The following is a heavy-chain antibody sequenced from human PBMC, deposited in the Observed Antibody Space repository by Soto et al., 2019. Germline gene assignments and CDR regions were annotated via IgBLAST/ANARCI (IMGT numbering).Heavy chain of an antibody. Sequence: EVQLVESGGGLVKPGGSLRLSCAASGFTFSSYSMNWVRQAPGKGLEWVSSISSSSSYIYYADSVKGRFPISRDNAKNSLYLQMNSLRAEDTAVYYCARDGQPESNWFDPWGQGTLVTVSS. V-gene: IGHV3-21*01. J-gene: IGHJ5*02. CDR3: ARDGQPESNWFDP. D-gene: IGHD1-1*01. CDR2: ISSSSSYI. CDR1: GFTFSSYS.